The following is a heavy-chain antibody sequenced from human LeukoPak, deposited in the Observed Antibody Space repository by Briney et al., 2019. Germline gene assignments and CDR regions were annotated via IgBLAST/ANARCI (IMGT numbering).Heavy chain of an antibody. V-gene: IGHV5-51*01. CDR2: IYPGDSDT. J-gene: IGHJ4*02. CDR3: ARRHSSSGYYPDY. D-gene: IGHD3-22*01. CDR1: GYSFTSYW. Sequence: GKSLKISCKGSGYSFTSYWIGWVRQMPGKGLEWMGIIYPGDSDTRYSPSFQGQVTISADKSISTAYLQWSSLKASDTAMYYCARRHSSSGYYPDYWGQGTLVTVSS.